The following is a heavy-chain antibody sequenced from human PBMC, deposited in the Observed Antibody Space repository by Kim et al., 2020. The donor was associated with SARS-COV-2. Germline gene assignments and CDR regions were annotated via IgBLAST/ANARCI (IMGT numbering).Heavy chain of an antibody. V-gene: IGHV3-30-3*01. CDR3: ARTILEWLLSGSLDY. CDR2: ISYDGSNK. J-gene: IGHJ4*01. Sequence: GGSLRLSCAASGFTFSSYAMHWVRQAPGKGLEWVAVISYDGSNKYYADSVKGRFTISRDNSKNTLYLQMNSLRAEDTAVYYCARTILEWLLSGSLDYWG. D-gene: IGHD3-3*01. CDR1: GFTFSSYA.